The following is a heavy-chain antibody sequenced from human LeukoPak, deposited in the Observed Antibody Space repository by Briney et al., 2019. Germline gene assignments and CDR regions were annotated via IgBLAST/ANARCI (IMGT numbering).Heavy chain of an antibody. D-gene: IGHD4-17*01. V-gene: IGHV3-33*06. CDR2: ILNDGSNT. Sequence: GGSLRLSCAASGFTFRTYGMHWVRHAPGKGREWVALILNDGSNTYYADSVKGRFTISRDNSKNTLYLQMNSLRAGDTAVYYWAKDGPAGDNEFDYWGQGTLVTVSS. CDR1: GFTFRTYG. CDR3: AKDGPAGDNEFDY. J-gene: IGHJ4*02.